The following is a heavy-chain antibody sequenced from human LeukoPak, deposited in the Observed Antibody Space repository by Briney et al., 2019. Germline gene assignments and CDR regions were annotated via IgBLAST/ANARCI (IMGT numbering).Heavy chain of an antibody. J-gene: IGHJ4*02. CDR3: AKDAQRGFDYSNSLEY. CDR2: IRNDGSAT. CDR1: QFTFSHYG. Sequence: PGGSLRLSCAASQFTFSHYGMHWVRQAPGRGLEWVAVIRNDGSATYYADSVKGRFTISRDNSRNTLYLQMTSLRAEDTAVYYCAKDAQRGFDYSNSLEYWGQGTLVTVSS. D-gene: IGHD4-11*01. V-gene: IGHV3-33*03.